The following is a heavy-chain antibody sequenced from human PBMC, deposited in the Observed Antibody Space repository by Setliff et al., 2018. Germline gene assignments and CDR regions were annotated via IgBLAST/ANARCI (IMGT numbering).Heavy chain of an antibody. V-gene: IGHV3-23*01. CDR1: RFTFSNYA. Sequence: GSLRLSCAASRFTFSNYAMSWVRQAPGKGLEWVSAISASGRTTYSADSVKGRFTISRDNSKNTLSLQMNSLRAEDTAVYYCAKVQVPAAILVANYYYGMDVWGQGTTVTVSS. CDR3: AKVQVPAAILVANYYYGMDV. D-gene: IGHD2-2*01. CDR2: ISASGRTT. J-gene: IGHJ6*02.